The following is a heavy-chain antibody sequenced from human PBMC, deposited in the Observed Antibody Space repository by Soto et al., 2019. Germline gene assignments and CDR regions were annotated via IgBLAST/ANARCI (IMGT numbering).Heavy chain of an antibody. J-gene: IGHJ4*02. V-gene: IGHV4-59*08. CDR2: IYYSGST. Sequence: PSETLSLTCTVSGGSISSYYWSWIRQPPGRGLEWIGYIYYSGSTNYNPSLKSRVTISVDTSKNQFPLKLSSVTAADTAVYYCARHRDGYIWCFDYWGQGTLVTVSS. CDR1: GGSISSYY. CDR3: ARHRDGYIWCFDY. D-gene: IGHD5-18*01.